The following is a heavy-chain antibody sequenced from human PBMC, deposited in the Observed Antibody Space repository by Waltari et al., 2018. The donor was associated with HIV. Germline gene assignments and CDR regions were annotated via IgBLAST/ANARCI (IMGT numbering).Heavy chain of an antibody. CDR3: TRAQYYDSSGPYFFDY. CDR1: GGTFSTSA. Sequence: QVQLVQSGAEVRKPGSSVKVSCKASGGTFSTSAISWVRQAPGQGLEWMGGILPSCGTENYAQKFQGRVTITADESTGTLHMQLSSLTSEDTAVYYCTRAQYYDSSGPYFFDYWGQGTLVTVSS. CDR2: ILPSCGTE. J-gene: IGHJ4*02. D-gene: IGHD3-22*01. V-gene: IGHV1-69*12.